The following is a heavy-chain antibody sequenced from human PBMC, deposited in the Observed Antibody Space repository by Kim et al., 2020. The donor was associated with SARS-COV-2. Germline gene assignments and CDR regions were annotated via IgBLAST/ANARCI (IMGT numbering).Heavy chain of an antibody. Sequence: GGSLRLSCTASGFTFGDYAMSWFRQAPGKGLEWVGFIRSKAYGGTTEYAASVKGRFTISRDDSKSIAYLQMNSLKTEDTAVYYCTSYQGIAAAEGTSWGQGTLVTVSS. D-gene: IGHD6-13*01. J-gene: IGHJ5*02. CDR1: GFTFGDYA. CDR3: TSYQGIAAAEGTS. CDR2: IRSKAYGGTT. V-gene: IGHV3-49*03.